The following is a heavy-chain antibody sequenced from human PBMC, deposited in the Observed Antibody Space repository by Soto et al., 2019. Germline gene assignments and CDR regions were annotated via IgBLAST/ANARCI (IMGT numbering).Heavy chain of an antibody. V-gene: IGHV3-9*01. Sequence: EVHLVESGGALVQPGRSLRLSCAASGFTFDDYAMHWVRQVPGKGLEWVSGISWNSGNIGYADSVKGRFTISRDNAKNSLYLQMNSLRVEDTALYFCAKDTYSSSPYYMDVWGKGTTVTVSS. CDR1: GFTFDDYA. CDR3: AKDTYSSSPYYMDV. J-gene: IGHJ6*03. CDR2: ISWNSGNI. D-gene: IGHD6-19*01.